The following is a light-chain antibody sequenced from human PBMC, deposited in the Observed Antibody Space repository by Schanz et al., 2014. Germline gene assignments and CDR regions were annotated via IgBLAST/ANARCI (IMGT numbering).Light chain of an antibody. CDR3: CSYGGDNIVL. V-gene: IGLV2-23*01. CDR1: SSDVGSYNL. Sequence: QSALTQPASVSGSPGQSITISCTGTSSDVGSYNLVSWYQQHPGKAPKLMIYEGSKRPSGVSNRFSASKSGSTASLTISGLQAEDEADYYCCSYGGDNIVLFGGGTKLTVL. J-gene: IGLJ2*01. CDR2: EGS.